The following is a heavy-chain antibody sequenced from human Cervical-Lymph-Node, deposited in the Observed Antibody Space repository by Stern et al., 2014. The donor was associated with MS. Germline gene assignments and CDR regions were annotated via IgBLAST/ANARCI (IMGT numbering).Heavy chain of an antibody. J-gene: IGHJ6*02. CDR1: GGTFSNYV. V-gene: IGHV1-69*01. Sequence: VQLVESGAEVKKPGSSVKVSCKASGGTFSNYVMSWVRQAPGQGLEWMGGIIPVFGTANIAQKFQGRVTITADESTNTAYMELSSLRSEDTAVYFCARFGWVDNWNYVRDYYGLDVWGQGTTVTVSS. CDR3: ARFGWVDNWNYVRDYYGLDV. D-gene: IGHD1-7*01. CDR2: IIPVFGTA.